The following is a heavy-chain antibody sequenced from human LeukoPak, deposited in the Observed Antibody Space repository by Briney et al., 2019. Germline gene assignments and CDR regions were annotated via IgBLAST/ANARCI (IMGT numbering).Heavy chain of an antibody. D-gene: IGHD3-10*01. CDR2: MNPNSGNT. Sequence: GASVKVSCKASGYTFSSHDVNWVRQATGQGLEWMGWMNPNSGNTGYAQKFQGRVTMTRNTSISTAYMELTSLTSEDSAVYYCVKAVKYSYGSGSSYYFDYWGQGALVTVSS. V-gene: IGHV1-8*01. CDR3: VKAVKYSYGSGSSYYFDY. CDR1: GYTFSSHD. J-gene: IGHJ4*02.